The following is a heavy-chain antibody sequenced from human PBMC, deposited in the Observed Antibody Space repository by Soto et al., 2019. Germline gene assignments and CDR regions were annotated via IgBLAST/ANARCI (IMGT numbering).Heavy chain of an antibody. Sequence: VQLVEPGGGVVKPGRSLRLSFAAFGFTFSDYARPWFRQAPGKGLGWVAVVSHDGRNTHYADSVKGRFTISRDSSKNTVSLEMTSLRAEDTAVYYCAKGGRQWLVTSDFNYWGQGALVTVSS. J-gene: IGHJ4*02. D-gene: IGHD6-19*01. CDR2: VSHDGRNT. CDR1: GFTFSDYA. CDR3: AKGGRQWLVTSDFNY. V-gene: IGHV3-30*18.